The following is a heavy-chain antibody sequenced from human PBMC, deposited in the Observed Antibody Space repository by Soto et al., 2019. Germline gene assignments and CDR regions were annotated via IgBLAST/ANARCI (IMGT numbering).Heavy chain of an antibody. D-gene: IGHD3-22*01. CDR1: GFSLSTSGVG. CDR2: IYWDDDK. Sequence: QITLKESGPTLVKPTQTLTLTCTSSGFSLSTSGVGVGWIRQPPGKALEWLALIYWDDDKRYSPSLKSRLTITKDTSKNQVVLTMTNMDPVDTATYYCAHRPPYYDCSGYYFDYGGQGTLVTVSS. J-gene: IGHJ4*02. CDR3: AHRPPYYDCSGYYFDY. V-gene: IGHV2-5*02.